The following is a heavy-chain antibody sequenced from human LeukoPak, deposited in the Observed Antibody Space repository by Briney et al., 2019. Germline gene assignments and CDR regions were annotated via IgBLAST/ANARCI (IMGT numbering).Heavy chain of an antibody. D-gene: IGHD3-16*02. V-gene: IGHV3-64*04. Sequence: PGGSLRLSCAASEFTFSTYAMHWVRQAPGKGLEYVSAISSNGGSTYYADSVKGRFTISRDNAKNSLYLQMNSLRAEDTAVYYCARGMADYVWGSYRYIGDYWGQGTLVTVSS. J-gene: IGHJ4*02. CDR1: EFTFSTYA. CDR3: ARGMADYVWGSYRYIGDY. CDR2: ISSNGGST.